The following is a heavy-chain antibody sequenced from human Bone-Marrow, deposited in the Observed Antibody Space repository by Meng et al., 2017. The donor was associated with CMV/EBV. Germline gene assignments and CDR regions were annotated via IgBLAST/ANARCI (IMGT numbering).Heavy chain of an antibody. J-gene: IGHJ5*02. CDR1: GGTFSSYA. CDR3: ARDYSNNPPGTFGPLHDP. V-gene: IGHV1-69*12. Sequence: VQLGQSGAGVKKPGSSVKVSCKASGGTFSSYAISWVRQAPGQGLEWMGGIIPIFGTANYAQKFQGRVTITADESTSTAYMELSSLRSEDTAVYYCARDYSNNPPGTFGPLHDPWGQGTLVTVSS. D-gene: IGHD4-11*01. CDR2: IIPIFGTA.